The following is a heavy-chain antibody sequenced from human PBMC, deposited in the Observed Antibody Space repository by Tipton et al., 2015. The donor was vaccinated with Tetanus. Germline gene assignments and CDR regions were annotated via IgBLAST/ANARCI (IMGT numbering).Heavy chain of an antibody. Sequence: TLSLTCIVSSGSISSSNYHWGWIRQPPGKGLEWIGEINHSGSTNYNPSLKSRVTISVDTSKNQFSLKLSSVTAADTAVYYCTRDSGSGYVGDFWGQGTLVTVSS. CDR2: INHSGST. CDR3: TRDSGSGYVGDF. CDR1: SGSISSSNYH. J-gene: IGHJ4*02. D-gene: IGHD5-12*01. V-gene: IGHV4-39*07.